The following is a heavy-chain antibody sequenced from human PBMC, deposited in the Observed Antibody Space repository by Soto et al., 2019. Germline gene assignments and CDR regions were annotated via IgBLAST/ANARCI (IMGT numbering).Heavy chain of an antibody. CDR3: ARGQRFSDWFDP. J-gene: IGHJ5*02. V-gene: IGHV4-4*07. CDR1: GFAIGSHY. D-gene: IGHD3-3*01. CDR2: IYSSGST. Sequence: SETLSLTCTISGFAIGSHYLTWIRQPAGKGLEWIGRIYSSGSTQYNPSLQSRVTMSLDTSKNQFSLRLESVTAADTAVYYCARGQRFSDWFDPWGQGTMVTVSS.